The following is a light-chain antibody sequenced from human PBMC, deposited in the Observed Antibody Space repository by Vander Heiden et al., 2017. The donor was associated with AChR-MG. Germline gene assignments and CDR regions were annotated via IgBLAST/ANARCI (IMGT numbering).Light chain of an antibody. CDR3: GTWDSSLSAVV. CDR1: SSNIGNNY. CDR2: DNN. Sequence: QSVLTPSPSVSAAPGQKVTISCSGSSSNIGNNYVSWYQQLPGTAPKLLIYDNNKRPSGIPDRFSGSKSGTSATLGITGLQTGDEAEYYCGTWDSSLSAVVFGGGTKLTVL. J-gene: IGLJ2*01. V-gene: IGLV1-51*01.